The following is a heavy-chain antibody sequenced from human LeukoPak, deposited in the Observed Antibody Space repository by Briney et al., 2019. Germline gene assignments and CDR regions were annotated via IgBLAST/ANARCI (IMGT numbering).Heavy chain of an antibody. V-gene: IGHV4-59*08. D-gene: IGHD2-21*02. CDR2: IYYSGST. J-gene: IGHJ2*01. Sequence: PSETLSLTCTVSGGSISSHYWSWIRQPPGKGLEWIGYIYYSGSTNYNPSLKSRVTISVDTSKNQFSLKLSSVTAADTAVYYCARQGDGFWYFDLWGRGTLVTVSS. CDR3: ARQGDGFWYFDL. CDR1: GGSISSHY.